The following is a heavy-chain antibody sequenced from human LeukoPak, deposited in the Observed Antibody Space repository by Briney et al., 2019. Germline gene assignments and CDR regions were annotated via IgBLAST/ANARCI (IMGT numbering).Heavy chain of an antibody. D-gene: IGHD2-2*01. J-gene: IGHJ4*02. CDR3: ARVSPSAMGSDY. Sequence: ASVKVSCKASGYTFTSYYMHWVRQAPGQGLEWMGIINPSGSSTSYAQKFQGRVTMTRDTSTSTVYMELSSLRSEDTAVYYCARVSPSAMGSDYWGQGTLVTVSS. CDR1: GYTFTSYY. CDR2: INPSGSST. V-gene: IGHV1-46*01.